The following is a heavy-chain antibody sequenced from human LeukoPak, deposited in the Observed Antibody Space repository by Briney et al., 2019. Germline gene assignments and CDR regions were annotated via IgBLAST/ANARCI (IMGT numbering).Heavy chain of an antibody. CDR1: GFTFSSYW. Sequence: GGSLRLSCAASGFTFSSYWMHWVRQAPGKGLVWVSRINSDGGSTSYADSVKGRFTISRDNAKNTLDLQMNSLRAEDTAVYYCARSRGLLLPDYWGQGTLVTISS. J-gene: IGHJ4*02. CDR3: ARSRGLLLPDY. V-gene: IGHV3-74*01. CDR2: INSDGGST. D-gene: IGHD3-3*01.